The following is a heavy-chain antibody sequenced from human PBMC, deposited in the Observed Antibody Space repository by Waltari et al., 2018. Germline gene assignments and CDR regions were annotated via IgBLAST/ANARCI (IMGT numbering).Heavy chain of an antibody. CDR1: GVSIDSFSW. CDR2: VWHTGNI. Sequence: QVQLQESGPGLVKPAGTLSLTCAVSGVSIDSFSWWSWVRQSPGKGLDWIGEVWHTGNIHYNPSLKSRVSMSVDMSKNQYSLTLTSVTAADTAVYYCARNGGGCGSDYWGHGIVVNVSS. CDR3: ARNGGGCGSDY. V-gene: IGHV4-4*02. J-gene: IGHJ4*01. D-gene: IGHD1-26*01.